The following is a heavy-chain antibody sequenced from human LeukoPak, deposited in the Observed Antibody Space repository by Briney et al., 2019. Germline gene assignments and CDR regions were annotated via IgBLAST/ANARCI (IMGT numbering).Heavy chain of an antibody. CDR2: IKEDGSEK. CDR1: GFTFSSYW. J-gene: IGHJ6*04. D-gene: IGHD3-10*01. CDR3: ARDRFGGMDA. V-gene: IGHV3-7*01. Sequence: PGGSLRLSCAASGFTFSSYWMSWVRQAPGKGLEWVARIKEDGSEKYNLESLKGRFTISRDNAKNSLYLQMNTLRVEDTAVYYCARDRFGGMDAWGKGTTVTVSP.